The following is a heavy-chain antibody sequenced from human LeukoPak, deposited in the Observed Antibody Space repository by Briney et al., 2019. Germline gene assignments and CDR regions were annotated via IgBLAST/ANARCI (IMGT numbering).Heavy chain of an antibody. D-gene: IGHD5-24*01. V-gene: IGHV1-69*04. CDR3: ARDRATRDGYNQAFYGMDV. CDR2: IIPIFGIA. CDR1: GGTFSSYA. Sequence: GSSVKVSCKASGGTFSSYAISWVRQAPGQGLEWMGRIIPIFGIANYAQKFQGRVTITADKSTSTAYMELSSLRSEDTAVYYRARDRATRDGYNQAFYGMDVWGQGTTVTVSS. J-gene: IGHJ6*02.